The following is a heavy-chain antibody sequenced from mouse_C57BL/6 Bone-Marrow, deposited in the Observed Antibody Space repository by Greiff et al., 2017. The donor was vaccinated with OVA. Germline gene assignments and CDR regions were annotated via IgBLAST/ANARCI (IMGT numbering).Heavy chain of an antibody. Sequence: LVESGAELVRPGASVTLSCKASGYTFTDYEMHWVKQTPVHGLEWIGAIDPETGGTAYNQKFKGKAILTADKSSSTAYMELRSLTSEDSAVYYCTRDYSWFAYWGQGTLVTVSA. CDR1: GYTFTDYE. V-gene: IGHV1-15*01. CDR3: TRDYSWFAY. J-gene: IGHJ3*01. D-gene: IGHD1-1*01. CDR2: IDPETGGT.